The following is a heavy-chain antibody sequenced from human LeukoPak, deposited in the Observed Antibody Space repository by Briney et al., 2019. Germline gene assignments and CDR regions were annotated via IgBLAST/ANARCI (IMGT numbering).Heavy chain of an antibody. J-gene: IGHJ4*02. CDR3: ARFTVTYLDY. CDR2: ISAYNGNT. CDR1: GYTFTSYG. D-gene: IGHD4-17*01. V-gene: IGHV1-18*01. Sequence: ASVKVSCKASGYTFTSYGITWVRQAPGQGLEWMGWISAYNGNTKYAQKFQGRVTMTTDTSTSTAYMELRNLRSDDTAVYYCARFTVTYLDYWDQGTLVTVSS.